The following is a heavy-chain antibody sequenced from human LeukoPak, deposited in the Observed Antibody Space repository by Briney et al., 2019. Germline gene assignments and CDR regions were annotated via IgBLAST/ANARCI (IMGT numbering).Heavy chain of an antibody. D-gene: IGHD6-13*01. CDR1: GYTFTSYG. Sequence: ASVKVPCKSSGYTFTSYGISWVRQAPGQGLEWMGWISAYNGNTNYAQKLQGRVTMTPDTSTSTAYMELSSLRSEDTAVYYCATVESIAAAGTGGYWGQGTLVTVSS. CDR2: ISAYNGNT. V-gene: IGHV1-18*01. CDR3: ATVESIAAAGTGGY. J-gene: IGHJ1*01.